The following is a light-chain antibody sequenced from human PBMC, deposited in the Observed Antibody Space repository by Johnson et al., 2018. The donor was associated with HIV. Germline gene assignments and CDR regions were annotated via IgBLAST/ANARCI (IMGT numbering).Light chain of an antibody. Sequence: QSVLTQAPSVSAAPGQKVTISCSGSTPNVGNNFVSWYQHFPGRAPKLLIYENNKRPSGIPDRSPGSTSGTSALLGITGLQTGDEADYYCGTWDSSLSGYVFGMATKVTVL. CDR2: ENN. CDR1: TPNVGNNF. V-gene: IGLV1-51*02. CDR3: GTWDSSLSGYV. J-gene: IGLJ1*01.